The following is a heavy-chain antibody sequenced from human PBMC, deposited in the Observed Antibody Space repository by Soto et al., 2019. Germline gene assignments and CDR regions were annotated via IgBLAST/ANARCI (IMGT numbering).Heavy chain of an antibody. V-gene: IGHV3-73*01. Sequence: EVQLVESGGGLVQPGGSLKLSCAASGFTFSGSALHWVRQASGKGLEWVGRIRSKPNNHATAYAASVKGRFTISRDDSKNMVYLQMSSLKTEDTAVYYCTRHLVDYWGQGTLVTVSS. J-gene: IGHJ4*02. CDR3: TRHLVDY. CDR1: GFTFSGSA. CDR2: IRSKPNNHAT.